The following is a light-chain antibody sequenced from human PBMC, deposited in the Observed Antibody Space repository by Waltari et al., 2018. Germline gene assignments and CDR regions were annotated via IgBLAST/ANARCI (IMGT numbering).Light chain of an antibody. CDR1: QSVSGAC. V-gene: IGKV3-20*01. Sequence: EIVLTQSPGSLSSSPGERVTLSCRPSQSVSGACAWYQQKPGQAPRLLIFGASNRATGIPDRFSGSGSETDFSLTISRLEPEDFAVYYCQHYVRLPATFGRGTKVEIK. CDR3: QHYVRLPAT. J-gene: IGKJ1*01. CDR2: GAS.